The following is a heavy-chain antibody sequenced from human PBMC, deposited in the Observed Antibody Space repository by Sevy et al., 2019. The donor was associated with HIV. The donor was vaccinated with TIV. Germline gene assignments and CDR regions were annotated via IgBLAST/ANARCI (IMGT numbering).Heavy chain of an antibody. D-gene: IGHD1-26*01. CDR3: ARDGVESTGATNGMDV. CDR1: GFTFSSSS. V-gene: IGHV3-7*01. J-gene: IGHJ6*02. CDR2: ISQGGSEE. Sequence: GGSLRLSCAASGFTFSSSSMTWVRQAPGKGLEWVATISQGGSEEYYVDSVKGRFTISRDNAKNSLYLQMNSLSAVDTAVYYCARDGVESTGATNGMDVWGQGTTVTVSS.